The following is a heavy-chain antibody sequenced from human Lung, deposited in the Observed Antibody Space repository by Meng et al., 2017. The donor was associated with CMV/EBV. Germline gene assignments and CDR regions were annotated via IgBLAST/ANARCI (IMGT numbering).Heavy chain of an antibody. D-gene: IGHD3-10*01. CDR2: IYHSGST. J-gene: IGHJ4*02. CDR3: ARRRGGSGRDC. Sequence: LQRQGSRRARVTQSETRSFTCTVSRGSTSSNGYYWDWVRQPPGTGLGWVGAIYHSGSTSYNPSLQSRVTMFVDTSKNQFSLMLTSVTATDTAVYYCARRRGGSGRDCWGKGTLVTVSS. CDR1: RGSTSSNGYY. V-gene: IGHV4-39*01.